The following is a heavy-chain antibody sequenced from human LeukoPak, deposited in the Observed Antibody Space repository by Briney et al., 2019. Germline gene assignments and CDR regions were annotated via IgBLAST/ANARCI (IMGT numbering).Heavy chain of an antibody. Sequence: PGGSLRLSCAASGFTVSSNYMSWVRQAPGKGLEWVSVIYSGGSTYYADSVKGRFTISRDNSKNTLYLQMNSLRAEDTAVYYCARSTPLSPRSWDYWGQGTLVTVSS. J-gene: IGHJ4*02. D-gene: IGHD5/OR15-5a*01. CDR2: IYSGGST. CDR3: ARSTPLSPRSWDY. V-gene: IGHV3-66*01. CDR1: GFTVSSNY.